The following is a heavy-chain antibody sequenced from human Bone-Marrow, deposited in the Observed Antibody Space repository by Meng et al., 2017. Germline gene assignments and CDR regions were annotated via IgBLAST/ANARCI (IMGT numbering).Heavy chain of an antibody. J-gene: IGHJ4*02. CDR1: GGSFSGYS. CDR3: GRDQGRELINH. D-gene: IGHD1-7*01. Sequence: QVQLQQWGAGLLKPTETLSLTCAVYGGSFSGYSWSWIRQPPGKGLEWIGEINHSGGTNYNPSLKSRVTILLDTSKNQFSLNLSPVTAADTAVYFCGRDQGRELINHWGQGTLVTVSS. V-gene: IGHV4-34*01. CDR2: INHSGGT.